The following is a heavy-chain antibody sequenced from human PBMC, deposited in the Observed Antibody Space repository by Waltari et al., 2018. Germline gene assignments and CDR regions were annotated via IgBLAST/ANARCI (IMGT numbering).Heavy chain of an antibody. J-gene: IGHJ5*02. CDR2: INTNTGNP. V-gene: IGHV7-4-1*02. CDR3: AKNYDYVWGSYPESTFDP. D-gene: IGHD3-16*02. CDR1: GYTFTSYA. Sequence: QVQLVQSGSELKKPGASVKVSCKDSGYTFTSYAMTLVRQAPGTGLEWMGWINTNTGNPTYAQGFTGRFVFSLDTSVSTAYLQISSLKAEDTAVYYCAKNYDYVWGSYPESTFDPWGQGTLVTVSS.